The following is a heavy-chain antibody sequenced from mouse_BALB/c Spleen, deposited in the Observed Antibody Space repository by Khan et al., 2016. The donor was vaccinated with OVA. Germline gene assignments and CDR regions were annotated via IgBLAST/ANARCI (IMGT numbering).Heavy chain of an antibody. Sequence: QVQLQQSGAELARPGASVKMSCKATGYTFTSDEMHWRKQRRGQGLEWIGNINPSNAYTNYNQKFKDKATLTADKSSSTAYMQLSSLTSEDYAVYYCARDFHYYGSRGALDYWGQGTSVTVST. CDR2: INPSNAYT. CDR3: ARDFHYYGSRGALDY. V-gene: IGHV1-4*01. CDR1: GYTFTSDE. J-gene: IGHJ4*01. D-gene: IGHD1-1*01.